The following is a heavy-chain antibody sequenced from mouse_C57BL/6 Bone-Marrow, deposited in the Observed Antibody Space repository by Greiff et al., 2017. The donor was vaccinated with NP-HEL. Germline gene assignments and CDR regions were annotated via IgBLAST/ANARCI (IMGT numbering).Heavy chain of an antibody. CDR2: IDPSGSYT. CDR3: ARWIHYYGSSLDY. D-gene: IGHD1-1*01. V-gene: IGHV1-50*01. Sequence: VQLQQPGAELVKPGASVKLSCKASGYTFTSYWMQWVKQRPGQGLEWIGAIDPSGSYTNYNQKFKGKATLTVDTSSSTAYMQLSSLTSEDSAVYYCARWIHYYGSSLDYWGQGTTLTVSS. J-gene: IGHJ2*01. CDR1: GYTFTSYW.